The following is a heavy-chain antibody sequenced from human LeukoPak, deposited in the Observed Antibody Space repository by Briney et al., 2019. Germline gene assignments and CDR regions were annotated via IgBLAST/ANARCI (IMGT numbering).Heavy chain of an antibody. CDR1: GGSISSYY. Sequence: SETLSLTCTVPGGSISSYYWSWIRPPPGKGLGWSGYIYYSGSTNYNPSLKSRVTISVDTSKNQFSLKLSSVTAADTAVYYCARWSSFYYYYMDVWGKGTTVTVSS. V-gene: IGHV4-59*01. CDR2: IYYSGST. J-gene: IGHJ6*03. CDR3: ARWSSFYYYYMDV. D-gene: IGHD6-13*01.